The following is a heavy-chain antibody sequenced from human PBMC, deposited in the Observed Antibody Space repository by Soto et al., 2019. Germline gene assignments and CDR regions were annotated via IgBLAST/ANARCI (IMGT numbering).Heavy chain of an antibody. J-gene: IGHJ4*02. CDR2: ISGFNGNT. Sequence: QVQLVQSGAEVKKPGASVRVSCKASGYTFSRYGISWVRQAPGQGLEWMGWISGFNGNTKESEKLQGRVTLTTDTAANTAHMELRGLRSDDTAVYYCARASAYSTPWSFYNWGQGTLVTVSA. CDR1: GYTFSRYG. CDR3: ARASAYSTPWSFYN. V-gene: IGHV1-18*01. D-gene: IGHD6-13*01.